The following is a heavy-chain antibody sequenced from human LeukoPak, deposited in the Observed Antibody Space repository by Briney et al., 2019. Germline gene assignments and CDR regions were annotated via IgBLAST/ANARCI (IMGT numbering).Heavy chain of an antibody. D-gene: IGHD2-2*01. Sequence: PGGSLRLSCAASGFTFSNYWMTWVRQAPGKGLEWVANIKKEGSETYYMDSVKGRFTISRDNAKNSLYLQMNFLRAEDTAVYYCARDAGDIVVVPAARVYYYYMDVWGKGTSVTVSS. CDR1: GFTFSNYW. CDR2: IKKEGSET. V-gene: IGHV3-7*01. J-gene: IGHJ6*03. CDR3: ARDAGDIVVVPAARVYYYYMDV.